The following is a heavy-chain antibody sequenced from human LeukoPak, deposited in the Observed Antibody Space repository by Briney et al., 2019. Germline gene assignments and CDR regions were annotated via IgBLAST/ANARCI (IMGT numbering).Heavy chain of an antibody. J-gene: IGHJ4*02. Sequence: PGGSLRLSCAASRFTFSSYSMNWVRQAPGKGLEWVSSISSSSSYIYYADSAKGRFTISRDNAKNSLYLQMNSLRAEDTAVYYCASPSGYGGTDNWGQGTLVTVSS. CDR3: ASPSGYGGTDN. CDR2: ISSSSSYI. V-gene: IGHV3-21*01. D-gene: IGHD4-23*01. CDR1: RFTFSSYS.